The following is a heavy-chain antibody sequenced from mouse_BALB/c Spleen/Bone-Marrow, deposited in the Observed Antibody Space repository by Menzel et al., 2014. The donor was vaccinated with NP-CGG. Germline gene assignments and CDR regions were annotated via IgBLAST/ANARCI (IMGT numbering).Heavy chain of an antibody. CDR1: GYAFSSSW. V-gene: IGHV1-82*01. Sequence: VHLVESGPELVKPGASVKISCKASGYAFSSSWMNWVKQRPGQGLEWIGRIYPGDGDTNYNGKFKGKATLTADKSSSTAYMQLSSLTSVDSAVYFCARAGDYRYDAMDYWGQGTSVTVSS. CDR3: ARAGDYRYDAMDY. D-gene: IGHD2-14*01. CDR2: IYPGDGDT. J-gene: IGHJ4*01.